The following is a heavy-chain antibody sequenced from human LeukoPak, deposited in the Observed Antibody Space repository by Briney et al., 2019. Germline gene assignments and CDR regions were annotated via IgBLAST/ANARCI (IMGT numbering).Heavy chain of an antibody. V-gene: IGHV5-51*01. CDR1: GYSFTSCW. CDR3: ARRGSYYLPFDS. J-gene: IGHJ4*02. Sequence: GESLKISCKGSGYSFTSCWIGWVRQMPGKGLEWMGIIYPGDSDTRYSPSFQGQVTISADESINTAYLQWNSLKASDTALYYCARRGSYYLPFDSWGQGTLVTVSS. D-gene: IGHD1-26*01. CDR2: IYPGDSDT.